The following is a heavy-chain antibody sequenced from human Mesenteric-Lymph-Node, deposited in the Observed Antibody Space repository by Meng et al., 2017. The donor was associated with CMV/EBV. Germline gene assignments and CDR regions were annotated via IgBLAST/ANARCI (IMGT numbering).Heavy chain of an antibody. CDR1: GGSISSSNW. D-gene: IGHD3-10*01. CDR3: AREDRGGSGSYDY. J-gene: IGHJ4*02. V-gene: IGHV4-4*02. CDR2: IYHSGST. Sequence: VSGGSISSSNWWSWVRQPPGKGLEWIGEIYHSGSTNYNPSLKSRVTISVDKSKNQFSLKLSSVTAAGTAVYYCAREDRGGSGSYDYWGQGTLVTVSS.